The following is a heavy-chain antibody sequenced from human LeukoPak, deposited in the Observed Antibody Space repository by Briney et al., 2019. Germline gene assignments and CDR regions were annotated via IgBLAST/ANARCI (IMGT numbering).Heavy chain of an antibody. J-gene: IGHJ6*03. V-gene: IGHV3-21*01. D-gene: IGHD5-12*01. Sequence: GGSLRLSCAASGFTFSSHSMNWVRQAPGKGLEWVSSISSSSSYIYYADSVKGRFTISRDNAKNSLYLQMNSLRAEDTAVYYCARGGVATRYYYMDVWGKGTTVTVSS. CDR1: GFTFSSHS. CDR2: ISSSSSYI. CDR3: ARGGVATRYYYMDV.